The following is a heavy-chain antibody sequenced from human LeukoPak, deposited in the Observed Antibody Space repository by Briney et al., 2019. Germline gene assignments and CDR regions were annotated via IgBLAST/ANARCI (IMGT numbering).Heavy chain of an antibody. D-gene: IGHD6-19*01. Sequence: GGPLSLSCAVSGFPFSDFAMSWVRQAPGKGLEWVSAISGSGGSTYYADSVKGRFTISRDNSKNTLYLQMNSLRAEDTAVYYCAKDFGTVAGILWPGIRFDPWGQGTLVTVSS. CDR1: GFPFSDFA. CDR3: AKDFGTVAGILWPGIRFDP. V-gene: IGHV3-23*01. J-gene: IGHJ5*02. CDR2: ISGSGGST.